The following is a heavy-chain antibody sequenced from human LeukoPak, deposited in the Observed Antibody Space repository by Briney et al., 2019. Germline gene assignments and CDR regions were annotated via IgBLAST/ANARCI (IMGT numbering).Heavy chain of an antibody. CDR2: IYHSGGT. CDR3: ARDMITFGGVIVPLGY. CDR1: GGSISSSNW. Sequence: PSETLSLTCAVSGGSISSSNWWSWVRQPPGKGLEWIGEIYHSGGTNYNPSLKSRVTISVDKSKNQFSLKLSSVTAADTAVYYCARDMITFGGVIVPLGYWGQGTLVTVSS. J-gene: IGHJ4*02. V-gene: IGHV4-4*02. D-gene: IGHD3-16*02.